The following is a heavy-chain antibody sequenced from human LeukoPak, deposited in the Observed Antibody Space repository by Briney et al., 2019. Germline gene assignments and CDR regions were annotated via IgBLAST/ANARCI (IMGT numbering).Heavy chain of an antibody. J-gene: IGHJ5*02. V-gene: IGHV1-2*02. CDR1: GYTFTGYY. CDR3: ARDRQLSFGVVIPRWFDP. D-gene: IGHD3-3*01. CDR2: INPNSDGT. Sequence: EASVKVSCKASGYTFTGYYMHWVRQAPGQGLEWMGWINPNSDGTNYAQKFQGRVTMTRDTSISTAYMELSRLRSDDTAVYYCARDRQLSFGVVIPRWFDPWGQGTLVTVSS.